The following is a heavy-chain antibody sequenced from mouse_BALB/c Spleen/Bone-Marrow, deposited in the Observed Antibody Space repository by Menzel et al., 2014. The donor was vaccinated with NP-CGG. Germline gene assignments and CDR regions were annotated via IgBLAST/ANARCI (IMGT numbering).Heavy chain of an antibody. CDR2: IDISDSYT. CDR3: ARGGANVDY. Sequence: QVQLQQPGAELVMPGASVKMSCKASGHIFTDHWMHWVKQRPGQGLEWIGAIDISDSYTTYNQKFKGKATLTVDESSSTAYMQLSRLTSEDAAVYYCARGGANVDYWGQGTTLTVSS. CDR1: GHIFTDHW. V-gene: IGHV1-69*01. J-gene: IGHJ2*01.